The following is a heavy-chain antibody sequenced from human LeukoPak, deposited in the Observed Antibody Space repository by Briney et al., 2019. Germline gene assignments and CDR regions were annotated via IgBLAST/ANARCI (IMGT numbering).Heavy chain of an antibody. CDR1: GGSFSGYY. Sequence: SETLSLTCAVYGGSFSGYYWGWIRQPPGKGLEWIGSIYYSGSTYYNPSLKSRVTISVDTAKNQFSLKLSSVTAADTAVYYCARHSELGIGDPDFGDAPPNYGMDVWGKGTTVNVS. V-gene: IGHV4-39*01. D-gene: IGHD3-10*01. CDR2: IYYSGST. CDR3: ARHSELGIGDPDFGDAPPNYGMDV. J-gene: IGHJ6*04.